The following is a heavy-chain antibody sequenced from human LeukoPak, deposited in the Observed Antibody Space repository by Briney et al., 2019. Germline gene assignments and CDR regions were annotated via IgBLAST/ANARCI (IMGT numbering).Heavy chain of an antibody. CDR1: GFTFSYYA. D-gene: IGHD3-9*01. CDR2: ISGSDNT. V-gene: IGHV3-23*01. Sequence: GGSLRLSCAASGFTFSYYAMSWVRQAPGRGLEWVSGISGSDNTYYADSVKGRFTISRDNSKNTLYLQMNSLRAEDTAIYYCAKGVRFLDWWILDYWGQGPLVTVSS. J-gene: IGHJ4*02. CDR3: AKGVRFLDWWILDY.